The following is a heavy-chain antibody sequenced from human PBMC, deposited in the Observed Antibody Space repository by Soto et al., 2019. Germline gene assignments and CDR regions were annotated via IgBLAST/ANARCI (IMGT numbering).Heavy chain of an antibody. CDR2: ISGSGGST. CDR3: AKLAAAGIGWWFDP. D-gene: IGHD6-13*01. V-gene: IGHV3-23*01. Sequence: PGGSLRLSCAASGFTFSSYAMSWVRQAPGKGLEWVSAISGSGGSTYYADSVKGRFTISRGNSKNTLYLQTNSLRAEDTAVYYCAKLAAAGIGWWFDPWGQGTPVTVPS. J-gene: IGHJ5*02. CDR1: GFTFSSYA.